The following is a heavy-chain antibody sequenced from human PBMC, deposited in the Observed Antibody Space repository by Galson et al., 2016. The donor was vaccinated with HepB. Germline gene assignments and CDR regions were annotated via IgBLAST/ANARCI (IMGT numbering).Heavy chain of an antibody. D-gene: IGHD2-2*03. CDR1: GFTFSSCD. Sequence: SLRLSCAASGFTFSSCDMHWVRQATGKGLEWVSAIGTAGDTYYPGSVKGRFTISRENAKNSLYLQMNSLRAEDTATYYCAIDPSHWIENPFALWGQGTLVTVSS. CDR2: IGTAGDT. CDR3: AIDPSHWIENPFAL. V-gene: IGHV3-13*04. J-gene: IGHJ4*02.